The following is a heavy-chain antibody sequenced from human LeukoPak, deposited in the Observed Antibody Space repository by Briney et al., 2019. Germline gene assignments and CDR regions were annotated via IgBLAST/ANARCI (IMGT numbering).Heavy chain of an antibody. V-gene: IGHV3-74*01. J-gene: IGHJ2*01. CDR1: GFTFSSSW. Sequence: GGSLRLSCAASGFTFSSSWMHWVRQGPGKGLVWVARMDADGRTINYADSVKGRFTISRDNAKNTLYLQMNSLRTEDAAVYYCARAGNYYFDLWGRGTQVTVSS. CDR3: ARAGNYYFDL. D-gene: IGHD1-7*01. CDR2: MDADGRTI.